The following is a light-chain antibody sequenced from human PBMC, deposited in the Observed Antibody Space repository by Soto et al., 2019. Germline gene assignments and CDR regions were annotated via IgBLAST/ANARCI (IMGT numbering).Light chain of an antibody. V-gene: IGKV3-15*01. J-gene: IGKJ1*01. CDR2: DAS. CDR1: QSVSSR. Sequence: EIVMTQSPATLSVSPGERATLSCRASQSVSSRLAWYQQKPGQAPRLLIHDASTRATGIPARFSGSGSGTEFTLTISSLQSEDFAVYYGQQYNTWPTFGQGTKVEIK. CDR3: QQYNTWPT.